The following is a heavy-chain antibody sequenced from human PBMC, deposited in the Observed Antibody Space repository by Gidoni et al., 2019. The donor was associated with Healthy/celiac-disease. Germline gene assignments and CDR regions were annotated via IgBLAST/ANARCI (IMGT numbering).Heavy chain of an antibody. CDR2: INHSGST. D-gene: IGHD6-13*01. V-gene: IGHV4-34*01. J-gene: IGHJ6*02. CDR1: GGSFSGYY. Sequence: QVQLQQWGAGLLKPSETLSLTCAVYGGSFSGYYWSWSRQPPGKGLEWIGEINHSGSTNYNPSLKSRVTISVDTSKNQFSLKLSSVTAADTAVYYCARGGAFSSSWYMGYYYYGMDVWGQGTTVTVSS. CDR3: ARGGAFSSSWYMGYYYYGMDV.